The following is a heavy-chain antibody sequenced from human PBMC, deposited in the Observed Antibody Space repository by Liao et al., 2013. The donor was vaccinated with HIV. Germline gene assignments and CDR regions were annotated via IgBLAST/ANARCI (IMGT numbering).Heavy chain of an antibody. J-gene: IGHJ4*02. D-gene: IGHD3-16*02. Sequence: QVQLQESGPGLVKPSQTLSLTCTVSGGSISSGSYYWSWIRQPAGKGLEWIGRIYTSGSTNYNPSLKSRVTISVDTSKSEFYLTLTSVTAADTALYFCARGYPGNSYHIDDWGREPWSSSPQ. CDR1: GGSISSGSYY. CDR2: IYTSGST. V-gene: IGHV4-61*02. CDR3: ARGYPGNSYHIDD.